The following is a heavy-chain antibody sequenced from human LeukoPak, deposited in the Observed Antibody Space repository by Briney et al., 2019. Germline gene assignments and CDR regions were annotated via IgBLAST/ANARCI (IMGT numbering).Heavy chain of an antibody. CDR2: IYSGGST. CDR1: GFTVSSNY. J-gene: IGHJ3*02. Sequence: GGSLRLSCTASGFTVSSNYMSWVRQAPGKGLEWVSVIYSGGSTYYADSVKGRFTISRDNSKNTLYLQMNSLRAEDTAVYYCARDRGYNAFDIWGQGTMVTVSS. CDR3: ARDRGYNAFDI. V-gene: IGHV3-53*01. D-gene: IGHD6-13*01.